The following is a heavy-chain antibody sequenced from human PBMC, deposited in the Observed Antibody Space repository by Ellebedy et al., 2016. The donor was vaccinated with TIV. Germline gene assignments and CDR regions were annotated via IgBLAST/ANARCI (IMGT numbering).Heavy chain of an antibody. Sequence: GSLRLXCAVYGGSFTGYYWSWIRQPPGKGLEWIGEINHSGSANYNPSLKSRVTMSVDTSRNQFSLKLSSLTATDTAVYYCARDYNWNDCYFDSWGQGTLVTVSS. V-gene: IGHV4-34*01. D-gene: IGHD1-1*01. CDR1: GGSFTGYY. CDR3: ARDYNWNDCYFDS. CDR2: INHSGSA. J-gene: IGHJ4*02.